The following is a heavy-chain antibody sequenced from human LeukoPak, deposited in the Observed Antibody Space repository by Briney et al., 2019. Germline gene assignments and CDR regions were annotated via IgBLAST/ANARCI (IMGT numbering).Heavy chain of an antibody. J-gene: IGHJ4*02. Sequence: EASVKVSCKASGYTFTSYAMHWVRQAPGQRLEWMGWINAGNGNTKYSQKFQGRVTITRDTSASTAYMELSSLRFEDAAVYYCARDSGSGNNDYWGQGTLVTVSS. CDR3: ARDSGSGNNDY. CDR1: GYTFTSYA. V-gene: IGHV1-3*01. D-gene: IGHD1-26*01. CDR2: INAGNGNT.